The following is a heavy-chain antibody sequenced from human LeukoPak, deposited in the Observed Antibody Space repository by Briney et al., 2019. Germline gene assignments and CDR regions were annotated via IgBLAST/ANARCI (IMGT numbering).Heavy chain of an antibody. D-gene: IGHD3-3*01. CDR3: AKDRFFDGAHFDY. J-gene: IGHJ4*02. Sequence: GGSLRLSCAASGFTFSSYGMSWVRQAPGKGLEWVSAISGSGGSTYYADSVKGRFTISRDNSKNTLYLQMNSLRAEDTAVYYCAKDRFFDGAHFDYWGQGTLVTVSS. CDR1: GFTFSSYG. V-gene: IGHV3-23*01. CDR2: ISGSGGST.